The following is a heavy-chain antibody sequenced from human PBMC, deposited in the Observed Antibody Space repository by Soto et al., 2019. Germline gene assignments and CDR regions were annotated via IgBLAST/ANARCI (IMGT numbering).Heavy chain of an antibody. J-gene: IGHJ4*02. Sequence: PGGSLRLSCAASGLTFSSFSFNWVRQAPGKGLEWVSFILSSSGSIYYADSVKGRFTISRDNAKNSLYLQMNSLRAEDTAVYYCARETSGSYSYWGQGTLVTVSS. CDR1: GLTFSSFS. CDR3: ARETSGSYSY. CDR2: ILSSSGSI. D-gene: IGHD3-10*01. V-gene: IGHV3-21*01.